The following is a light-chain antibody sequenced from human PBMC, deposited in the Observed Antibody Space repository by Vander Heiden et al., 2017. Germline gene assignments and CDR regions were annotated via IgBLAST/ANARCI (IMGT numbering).Light chain of an antibody. CDR1: SLRSYY. J-gene: IGLJ2*01. CDR2: GKN. Sequence: SSELTQDPAVSVALGQTVRITCQGDSLRSYYASWYQQKPGQAPVLVIYGKNNRRSGIPDRFSCSSSGNTASLTITGAQAEDEADYYCNSRDSSGNHHVVFGGGTKLTVL. CDR3: NSRDSSGNHHVV. V-gene: IGLV3-19*01.